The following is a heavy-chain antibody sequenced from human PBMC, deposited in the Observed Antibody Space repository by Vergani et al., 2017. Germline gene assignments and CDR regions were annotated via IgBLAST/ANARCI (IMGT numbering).Heavy chain of an antibody. V-gene: IGHV4-59*01. J-gene: IGHJ3*02. CDR2: IHHSGAT. Sequence: QVQLQESGPGLVKPSETLSLTCTVSGGSITNNFWSWIRRPPGKGLKWIGYIHHSGATNSKSSLRSRVSISIDTSKSSFSLRLSSVTTADTAMYYCARETFHFDSENYDDVFDSWGQGRMVIVSS. CDR3: ARETFHFDSENYDDVFDS. D-gene: IGHD3-16*01. CDR1: GGSITNNF.